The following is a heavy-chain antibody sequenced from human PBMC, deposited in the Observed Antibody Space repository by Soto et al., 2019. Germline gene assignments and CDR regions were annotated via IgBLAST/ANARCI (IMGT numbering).Heavy chain of an antibody. D-gene: IGHD4-4*01. V-gene: IGHV3-23*01. Sequence: GGSLRLSCTASGFTFANYAMHWVRQAPGKGLEWVSRVSAGGDNTDYADAVKGRFTISRDNSKNTLFLQMTSLRAEDTAHNYCAKVPTRQYYFDYWGQGTLVTVSS. CDR2: VSAGGDNT. CDR3: AKVPTRQYYFDY. CDR1: GFTFANYA. J-gene: IGHJ4*02.